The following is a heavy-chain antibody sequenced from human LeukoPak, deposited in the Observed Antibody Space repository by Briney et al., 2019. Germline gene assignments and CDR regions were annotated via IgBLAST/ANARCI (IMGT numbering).Heavy chain of an antibody. Sequence: SETLSPTCTVSGGSISSYYWSWIRQPPGKGLEWIGYIYYSGSTNYNPSLKSRVTISVDTSKNQFSLKLSSVTAADTAVYYCARGRVGGNRYFDYWGQGTLVTVSS. V-gene: IGHV4-59*01. CDR2: IYYSGST. D-gene: IGHD4-23*01. CDR3: ARGRVGGNRYFDY. CDR1: GGSISSYY. J-gene: IGHJ4*02.